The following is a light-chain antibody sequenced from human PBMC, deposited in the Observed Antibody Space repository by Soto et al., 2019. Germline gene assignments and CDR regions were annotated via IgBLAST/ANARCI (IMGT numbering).Light chain of an antibody. CDR3: EQYNSYPWT. J-gene: IGKJ1*01. CDR1: QSISSW. Sequence: DIQMTQSPSTLSASVGARVTITCRASQSISSWLAWYQKKPGKDPKLLIYKASSLESGVPSRFSGSGSGTEFTLTISSLQTDDFATYYCEQYNSYPWTFGQGTKVEVK. V-gene: IGKV1-5*03. CDR2: KAS.